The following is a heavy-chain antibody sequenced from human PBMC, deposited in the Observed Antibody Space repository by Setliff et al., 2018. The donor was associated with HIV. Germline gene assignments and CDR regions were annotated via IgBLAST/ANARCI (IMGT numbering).Heavy chain of an antibody. CDR2: ISAYNGKT. Sequence: ASVKVSCKASGFIFTKCGITWVRQAPGQGLEWMGWISAYNGKTDYAQKFQDRLTMTTDTSTRTVYMELRGLRSDDTAVYYCAREKETCSGGDCWKNAFDVWGQGTMVTVSS. D-gene: IGHD2-21*02. V-gene: IGHV1-18*01. CDR1: GFIFTKCG. CDR3: AREKETCSGGDCWKNAFDV. J-gene: IGHJ3*01.